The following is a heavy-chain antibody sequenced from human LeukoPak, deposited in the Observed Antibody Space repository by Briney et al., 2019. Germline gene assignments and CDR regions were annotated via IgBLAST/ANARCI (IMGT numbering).Heavy chain of an antibody. V-gene: IGHV3-21*01. Sequence: GGSLRLSCAASGFTFSSYSMNWVRQAPGKGLEWVSSISSSSSYIYYADSVKGRSTISRDNAKNSLYLQMNSLRAEDTAVYYCARGLTISLLDYWGQGTLVTVSS. J-gene: IGHJ4*02. D-gene: IGHD3-3*01. CDR3: ARGLTISLLDY. CDR2: ISSSSSYI. CDR1: GFTFSSYS.